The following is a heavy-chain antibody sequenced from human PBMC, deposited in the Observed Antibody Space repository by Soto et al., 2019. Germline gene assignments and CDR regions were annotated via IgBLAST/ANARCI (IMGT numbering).Heavy chain of an antibody. CDR3: ATGGYFLDY. CDR1: GFIFSNAW. D-gene: IGHD2-21*01. Sequence: GGSLRLSCAASGFIFSNAWMNWVRQAPGKGLEWVGRIKSKYDGGTMDYAAPVKGRFIISRDDSKSTVFLQMNSLNTEDTAVYFCATGGYFLDYWGQGTLVTVSS. J-gene: IGHJ4*02. V-gene: IGHV3-15*07. CDR2: IKSKYDGGTM.